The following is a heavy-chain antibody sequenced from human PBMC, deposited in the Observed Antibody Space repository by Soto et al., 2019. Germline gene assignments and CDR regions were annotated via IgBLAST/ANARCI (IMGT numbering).Heavy chain of an antibody. Sequence: PSETLSLTCTVSGGSISSSSYYWGWIRQPPGKGLEWIGSIYYSGSTNYNPSLKSRVTLSVDTSKNQFSLKLSSVTAADTAVYYCARLGGSYAVPHFDYWGQGTLVTSPQ. J-gene: IGHJ4*02. CDR3: ARLGGSYAVPHFDY. CDR2: IYYSGST. CDR1: GGSISSSSYY. V-gene: IGHV4-39*07. D-gene: IGHD1-26*01.